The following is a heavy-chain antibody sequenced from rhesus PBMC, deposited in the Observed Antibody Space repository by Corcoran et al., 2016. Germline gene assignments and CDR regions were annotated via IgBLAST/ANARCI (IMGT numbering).Heavy chain of an antibody. CDR3: ALLGGGGSWDDAFDF. V-gene: IGHV3-178*01. Sequence: EVQLVESGGGLAKPGGSLRLSCAASGFTFSDYYMDWVRQAPGKGLEWVSLISNGGGSTWYADSVKGRFTISRENAKNTLYFQMNSLRAEDTAVYYCALLGGGGSWDDAFDFWGQGLRVTVSS. D-gene: IGHD6-25*01. J-gene: IGHJ3*01. CDR1: GFTFSDYY. CDR2: ISNGGGST.